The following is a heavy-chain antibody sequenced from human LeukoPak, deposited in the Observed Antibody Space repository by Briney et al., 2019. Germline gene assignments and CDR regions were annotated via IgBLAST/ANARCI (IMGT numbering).Heavy chain of an antibody. CDR1: GFTFSSYS. D-gene: IGHD3-22*01. CDR3: ARAPEDYYDSSGGAFDI. V-gene: IGHV3-21*01. Sequence: GGSLRLSCAASGFTFSSYSMNWVRQAPGKGLGWVSSFSSSSSYIYYADSVKGRFTISRDNAKNSLYLQMNSLRAEDTAVYYCARAPEDYYDSSGGAFDIWGQGTMVTVSS. CDR2: FSSSSSYI. J-gene: IGHJ3*02.